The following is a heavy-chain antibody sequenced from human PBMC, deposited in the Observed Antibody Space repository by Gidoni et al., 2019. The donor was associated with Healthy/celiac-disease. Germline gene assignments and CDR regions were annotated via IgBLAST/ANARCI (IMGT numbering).Heavy chain of an antibody. J-gene: IGHJ6*02. D-gene: IGHD2-2*01. CDR2: IIPIFGTA. CDR1: GGTFSSYA. Sequence: QVQLVQSGAEVKKPGSSVKVSCKASGGTFSSYAISWVRQAPGQGLEWMGGIIPIFGTANYAQKFQGRVTITADESTSTAYMELSSLRSEDTAVYYCASPRSNIVVVPAATGNYYYGMDVWGQGTTVTVSS. CDR3: ASPRSNIVVVPAATGNYYYGMDV. V-gene: IGHV1-69*01.